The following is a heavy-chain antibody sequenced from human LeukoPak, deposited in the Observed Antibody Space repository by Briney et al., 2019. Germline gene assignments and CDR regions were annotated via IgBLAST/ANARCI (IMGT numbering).Heavy chain of an antibody. Sequence: GGSLRLSCAASGFTFSSYAMSWVRQAPGKGLEWVSAISGSGGSAYYADSVKGRFTISRDNSKNTLYLQMNSLRAEDTAVYYCAKRDITMVRGVPGSFDYWGQGTLVTVSS. D-gene: IGHD3-10*01. J-gene: IGHJ4*02. V-gene: IGHV3-23*01. CDR1: GFTFSSYA. CDR3: AKRDITMVRGVPGSFDY. CDR2: ISGSGGSA.